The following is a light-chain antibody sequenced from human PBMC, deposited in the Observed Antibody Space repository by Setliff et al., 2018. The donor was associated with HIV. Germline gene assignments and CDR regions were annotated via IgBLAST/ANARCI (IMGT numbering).Light chain of an antibody. V-gene: IGLV7-46*01. Sequence: AVVTQEPSLTVSPGGTVTLTCASSTGTVTSGHYPYWFQQKPGQAPRTLIYDTNNKHSWTPARFSGSLLGGKAALTLSGAQPEDEAEYYCLLSYSSGRVFGGGTKVTVL. J-gene: IGLJ2*01. CDR1: TGTVTSGHY. CDR2: DTN. CDR3: LLSYSSGRV.